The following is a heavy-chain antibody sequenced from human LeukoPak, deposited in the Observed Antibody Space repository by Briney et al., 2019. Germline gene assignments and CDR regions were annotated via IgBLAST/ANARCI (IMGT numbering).Heavy chain of an antibody. J-gene: IGHJ4*02. CDR3: AKSLDYYDSSGLDY. CDR2: ISYDGSNK. CDR1: GFTFSDYG. Sequence: GGSLRLSCAASGFTFSDYGMHWVRQAPGKGLEWVAVISYDGSNKYYADSVRGRFTISRDNSKNTLYLQMNSLRAEDTAVYYCAKSLDYYDSSGLDYWGQGTLVTVSS. D-gene: IGHD3-22*01. V-gene: IGHV3-30*18.